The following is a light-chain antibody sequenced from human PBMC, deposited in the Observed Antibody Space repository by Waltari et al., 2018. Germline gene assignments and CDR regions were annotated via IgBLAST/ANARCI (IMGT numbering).Light chain of an antibody. CDR3: QQSFNAPWT. CDR2: RAS. V-gene: IGKV1-39*01. CDR1: QIISQS. Sequence: DIQMTQSPSPLSASVGDIVTISCRASQIISQSLNWYQQKAGKAPNLLIYRASNLNTGVPSRFSGSGSGTDFTLTISSLQPEDVAVYFCQQSFNAPWTFGQGTKVEMK. J-gene: IGKJ1*01.